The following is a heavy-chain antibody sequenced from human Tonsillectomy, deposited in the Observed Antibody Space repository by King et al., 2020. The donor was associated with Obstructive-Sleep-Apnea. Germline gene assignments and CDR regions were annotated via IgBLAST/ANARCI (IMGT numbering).Heavy chain of an antibody. Sequence: VQLVESGGGLVLPGGSLRLSCAASVFTFSSYAMSWVRQAPWKGLEWVSGISGSGGTTYYADSVMGRFTISRDNSKNTLYLQMNSRRAADTAVYYCAKGRSSTSCYGMDVWGQGTTVTVSS. CDR1: VFTFSSYA. CDR2: ISGSGGTT. J-gene: IGHJ6*02. D-gene: IGHD2-2*01. CDR3: AKGRSSTSCYGMDV. V-gene: IGHV3-23*04.